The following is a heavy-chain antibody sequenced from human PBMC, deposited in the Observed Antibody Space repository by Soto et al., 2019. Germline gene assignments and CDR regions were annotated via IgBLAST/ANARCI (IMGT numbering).Heavy chain of an antibody. J-gene: IGHJ5*02. CDR2: INAYNGNT. CDR3: ARVRPPVDP. Sequence: QVQRVQSGAEVKKPGASVKVSCKASGYTFTSYGISWVRQAPGQGLEWMGWINAYNGNTNYAQKLQGRVTMTTDTSTSTAYRELSRLRSDDTSVYYCARVRPPVDPWGQGTLVPVSS. CDR1: GYTFTSYG. V-gene: IGHV1-18*01.